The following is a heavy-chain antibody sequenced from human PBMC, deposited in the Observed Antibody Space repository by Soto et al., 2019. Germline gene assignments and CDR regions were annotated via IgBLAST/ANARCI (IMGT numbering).Heavy chain of an antibody. CDR1: GFTFSSYS. Sequence: GGFLRLSCAASGFTFSSYSMNWVRQAPGKGLEWVSSISSSSSYIYYADSVKGRFTISRDNAKNSLYLQMNSLRAEDTAVYYCARGSEDCSSTSCYYYYYYMDVWGKGTTVTVSS. CDR2: ISSSSSYI. CDR3: ARGSEDCSSTSCYYYYYYMDV. V-gene: IGHV3-21*01. D-gene: IGHD2-2*01. J-gene: IGHJ6*03.